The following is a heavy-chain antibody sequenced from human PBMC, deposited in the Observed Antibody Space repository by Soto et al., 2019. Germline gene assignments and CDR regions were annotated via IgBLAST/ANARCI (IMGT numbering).Heavy chain of an antibody. J-gene: IGHJ3*02. CDR1: GHTFTAYY. Sequence: ASVKVSCKVSGHTFTAYYIHWVRQAPGQGLEWMGWISAYNGNTNYAQKLQGRVTMTTDTSTSTAYMELRSLRSDDTAVYYCARDRSTMIVVPQDAFDIWGQGTMVTVSS. V-gene: IGHV1-18*04. CDR3: ARDRSTMIVVPQDAFDI. D-gene: IGHD3-22*01. CDR2: ISAYNGNT.